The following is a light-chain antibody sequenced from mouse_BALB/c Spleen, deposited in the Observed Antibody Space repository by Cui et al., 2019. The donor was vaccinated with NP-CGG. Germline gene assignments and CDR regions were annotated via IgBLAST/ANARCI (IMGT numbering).Light chain of an antibody. CDR1: TGAVTTSNY. CDR2: GTN. J-gene: IGLJ1*01. V-gene: IGLV1*01. Sequence: QAVVTQESALTTSPGETVTLTCRSRTGAVTTSNYANWVQEKPEHLFTGLIGGTNNRAPGVPARFSGSLIGDKAALTITGAQTEDEAIYFCTLWYSNHWVFGGGTKLTVL. CDR3: TLWYSNHWV.